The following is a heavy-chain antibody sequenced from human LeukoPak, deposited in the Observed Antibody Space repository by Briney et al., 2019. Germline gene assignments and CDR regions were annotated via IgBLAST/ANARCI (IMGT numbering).Heavy chain of an antibody. CDR3: ARGYYDFWSGYDY. CDR2: ISSSSSTI. Sequence: GGSLRLSCAASGFTFSSYSMNWVRQAPGKGLEWVSYISSSSSTIYYADSVKGRFTISRDNAKNSLYLQMNSLRAEDTAVYYCARGYYDFWSGYDYWGQGALVTVSS. J-gene: IGHJ4*02. CDR1: GFTFSSYS. D-gene: IGHD3-3*01. V-gene: IGHV3-48*01.